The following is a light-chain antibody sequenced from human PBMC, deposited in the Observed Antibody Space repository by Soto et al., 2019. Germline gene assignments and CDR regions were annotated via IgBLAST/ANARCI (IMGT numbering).Light chain of an antibody. CDR2: GNR. J-gene: IGLJ3*02. CDR1: SSNLGAGYD. Sequence: QSVLTQPPSVSGAPGQRVTLSCTGNSSNLGAGYDVHWYQQLPGAAPKLVIFGNRNRPSGVPERFSGSKSGTSAPLAITGLQDEDEADYYCQAYDYSLTASVFGGGTKLTVL. V-gene: IGLV1-40*01. CDR3: QAYDYSLTASV.